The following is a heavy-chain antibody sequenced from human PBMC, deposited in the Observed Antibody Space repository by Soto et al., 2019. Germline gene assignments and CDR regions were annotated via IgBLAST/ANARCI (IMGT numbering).Heavy chain of an antibody. CDR1: GFTFTSSA. CDR2: IVVGSGNT. V-gene: IGHV1-58*02. CDR3: AAEVTRGATG. D-gene: IGHD1-26*01. J-gene: IGHJ4*02. Sequence: QMQLVQSGPEVKKPGTSVKVSCKASGFTFTSSAMPWVRQARGQRLEWIGWIVVGSGNTNYAQNFQERVTITRDMSTSTAYMELSSLRSDDTAVYYCAAEVTRGATGWGQGTLVTVSS.